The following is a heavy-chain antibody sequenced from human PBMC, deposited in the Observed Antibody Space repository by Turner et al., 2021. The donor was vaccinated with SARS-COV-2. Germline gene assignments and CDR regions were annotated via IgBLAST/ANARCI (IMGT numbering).Heavy chain of an antibody. CDR3: ARTLDSGWYKGQFYFDY. D-gene: IGHD6-19*01. CDR1: GFSLSISGLG. CDR2: IYWDDDK. Sequence: QITVKESGPPLVKPTQTLTLTCTFSGFSLSISGLGVGWIRQPPGKSLEWLALIYWDDDKRYSPSLRSRLTITKDTSKNQVVLTVTNMDPADTATYYCARTLDSGWYKGQFYFDYWGQGTLVTVSS. J-gene: IGHJ4*02. V-gene: IGHV2-5*02.